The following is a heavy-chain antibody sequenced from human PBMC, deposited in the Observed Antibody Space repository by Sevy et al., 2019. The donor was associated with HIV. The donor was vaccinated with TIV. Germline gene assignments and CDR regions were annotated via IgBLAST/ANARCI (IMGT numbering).Heavy chain of an antibody. V-gene: IGHV3-30-3*01. Sequence: GGSLRLSCATSGFTFSRFSMHWVRQAPGKGLEWVSTISFDGTNKHYADFLQGRFTISRDNFQNSLSLKMNSLRTEDTAMYYCALERLSSDVAEYFQNWGQGTLVTVSS. CDR3: ALERLSSDVAEYFQN. CDR2: ISFDGTNK. CDR1: GFTFSRFS. D-gene: IGHD1-1*01. J-gene: IGHJ1*01.